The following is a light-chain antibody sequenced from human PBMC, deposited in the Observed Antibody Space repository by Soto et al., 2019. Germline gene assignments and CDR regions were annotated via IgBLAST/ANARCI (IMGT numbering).Light chain of an antibody. CDR2: KAS. CDR3: QQYESFST. Sequence: DIQMTQSPSTLSASVDERVTITCRASQSVSNSLAWYQQKPGKAPQLLIYKASGLETGVPSRFSGIGYGTDFTLTINSLQPDDFATYYCQQYESFSTFGQGTKVEI. J-gene: IGKJ1*01. V-gene: IGKV1-5*03. CDR1: QSVSNS.